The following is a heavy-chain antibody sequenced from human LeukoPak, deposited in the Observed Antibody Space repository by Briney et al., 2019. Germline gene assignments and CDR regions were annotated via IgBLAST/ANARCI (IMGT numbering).Heavy chain of an antibody. CDR1: VFTYSSYT. Sequence: GRSLRLSCAASVFTYSSYTMDCVRQAPGKGLEWVARISYAGSNNDYADSVKGRFTFSSDIPKNTLYLQMDSLRAKDTAVYYCARAAHTTYVLGRYYYYAMDVWGQGTTVTVSS. CDR3: ARAAHTTYVLGRYYYYAMDV. J-gene: IGHJ6*02. D-gene: IGHD3-10*01. V-gene: IGHV3-30-3*01. CDR2: ISYAGSNN.